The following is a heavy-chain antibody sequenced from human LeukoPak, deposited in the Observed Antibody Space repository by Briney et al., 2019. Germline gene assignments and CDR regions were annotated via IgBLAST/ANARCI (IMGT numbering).Heavy chain of an antibody. Sequence: PGGSLRLSCAASGFIVSNYCMGWVRQAPGKGLEWVAYIKQDASETYYVDPVRGRFSISRDNAKDSLFLQMNSLRAEDTAVYYCATDPSGPSDSSGWYYFDNWGQGTLVTVSS. CDR3: ATDPSGPSDSSGWYYFDN. CDR2: IKQDASET. V-gene: IGHV3-7*01. J-gene: IGHJ4*02. D-gene: IGHD6-19*01. CDR1: GFIVSNYC.